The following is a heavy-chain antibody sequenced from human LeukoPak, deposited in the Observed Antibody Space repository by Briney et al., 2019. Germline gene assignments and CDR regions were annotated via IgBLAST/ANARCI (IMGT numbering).Heavy chain of an antibody. J-gene: IGHJ3*02. CDR3: ARERKRLNPVITMVRGVNDAFDI. V-gene: IGHV4-61*01. CDR2: IYYSGST. CDR1: GGSISSGSYY. D-gene: IGHD3-10*01. Sequence: SETLSLTCTVSGGSISSGSYYWSWIRQPPGKGLEWIGYIYYSGSTNYNPSLKSRVTISVDTSKNQFSLKLSSVTAADTAVYYCARERKRLNPVITMVRGVNDAFDIWGQGTMVTVSS.